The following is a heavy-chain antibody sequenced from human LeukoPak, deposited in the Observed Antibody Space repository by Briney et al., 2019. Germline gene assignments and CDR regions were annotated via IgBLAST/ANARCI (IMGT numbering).Heavy chain of an antibody. Sequence: GGSLRLSCAASGFTFSSYAMSWVRQAPGKGLEWVSAISGSGGSTYYADSVKVRSTISRDNSKNTLYLQMNSLRAEDTAVYYRAKGGVIPGRDDYYMDVWGKGTTVTVSS. CDR2: ISGSGGST. V-gene: IGHV3-23*01. CDR1: GFTFSSYA. J-gene: IGHJ6*03. D-gene: IGHD3-16*02. CDR3: AKGGVIPGRDDYYMDV.